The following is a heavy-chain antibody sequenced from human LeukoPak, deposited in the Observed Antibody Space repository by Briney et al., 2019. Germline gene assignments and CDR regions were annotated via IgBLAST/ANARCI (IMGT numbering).Heavy chain of an antibody. CDR1: GGTFSSYA. Sequence: ASVKVSCKASGGTFSSYAISWVRQAPGQGLEWMGRIIPILGIANYAQKFQGRVTITADKSTSTAYMELSSLRSEDTAVCYCARVDYYDSSGYLYFQHWGQGTLVTVSS. V-gene: IGHV1-69*04. CDR2: IIPILGIA. CDR3: ARVDYYDSSGYLYFQH. D-gene: IGHD3-22*01. J-gene: IGHJ1*01.